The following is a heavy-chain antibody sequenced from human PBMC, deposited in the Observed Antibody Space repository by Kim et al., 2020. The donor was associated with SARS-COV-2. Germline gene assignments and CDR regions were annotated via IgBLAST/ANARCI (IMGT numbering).Heavy chain of an antibody. CDR3: ARGAAMVRVDHDAFDI. Sequence: ASVKVSCKASGYTFTGYYLHWVRQAPGQGLEWMGRINPNSGGTTYAQKFQGRVTMTRDTSISTAYMGLRRLRSDDTVVYYCARGAAMVRVDHDAFDIWGQGKMVTVSS. CDR2: INPNSGGT. D-gene: IGHD3-10*01. J-gene: IGHJ3*02. V-gene: IGHV1-2*05. CDR1: GYTFTGYY.